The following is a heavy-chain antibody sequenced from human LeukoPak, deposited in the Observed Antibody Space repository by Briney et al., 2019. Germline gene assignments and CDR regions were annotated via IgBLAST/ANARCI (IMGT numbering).Heavy chain of an antibody. D-gene: IGHD2-2*01. J-gene: IGHJ5*02. CDR1: GYTFTGYY. CDR3: ARWAAMCCSSTSCYGWFDP. CDR2: INPNSGGT. Sequence: ASVKVSCKASGYTFTGYYMHWVRQAPGQGLEWMGWINPNSGGTNYAQKFQGRVTMTRDTSISTAYMELSRLRSDDTAVYYCARWAAMCCSSTSCYGWFDPWGQGTLVTVSS. V-gene: IGHV1-2*02.